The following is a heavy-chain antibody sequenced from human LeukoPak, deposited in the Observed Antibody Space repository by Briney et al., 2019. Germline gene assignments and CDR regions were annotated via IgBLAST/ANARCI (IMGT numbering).Heavy chain of an antibody. D-gene: IGHD4-11*01. CDR3: ARSPVTPYQLFDY. Sequence: GGSLRLSCAASEFTFSDYYMSWIRQAPGKGLEWVSYISSSGSTIYYADSVKGRFTISRDNAKNSLYLQMNSLRAEDTAVYYCARSPVTPYQLFDYRGQGTLVTVSS. CDR1: EFTFSDYY. V-gene: IGHV3-11*04. J-gene: IGHJ4*02. CDR2: ISSSGSTI.